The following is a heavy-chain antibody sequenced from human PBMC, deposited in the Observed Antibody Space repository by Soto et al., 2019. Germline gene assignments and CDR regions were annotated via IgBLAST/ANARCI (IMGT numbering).Heavy chain of an antibody. CDR3: AKGLLRAQPDYYGMDV. D-gene: IGHD4-17*01. CDR1: GFTLSSYA. CDR2: ISGSGGST. Sequence: GGSLRLSCAASGFTLSSYAMSWVRQAPGKGLEWVSAISGSGGSTYYADSVKGRFTISRDNSKNTLYLQMNSLRAEDTAVYYCAKGLLRAQPDYYGMDVWGQGTTVTVSS. J-gene: IGHJ6*02. V-gene: IGHV3-23*01.